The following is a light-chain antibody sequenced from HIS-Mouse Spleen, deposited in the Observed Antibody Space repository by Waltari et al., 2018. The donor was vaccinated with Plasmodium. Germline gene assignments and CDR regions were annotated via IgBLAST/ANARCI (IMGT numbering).Light chain of an antibody. J-gene: IGLJ2*01. V-gene: IGLV2-11*01. CDR1: SSDVGGYNY. Sequence: QSALTQPRSVSGSPGQSVTISCTGTSSDVGGYNYVSWYQQHPGKAPKLMIYDVGKRPSGVPDRLSGSKSGNRASLTISGRQAEDEADYYCCSYAGSYTLVFGGGTKLTVL. CDR2: DVG. CDR3: CSYAGSYTLV.